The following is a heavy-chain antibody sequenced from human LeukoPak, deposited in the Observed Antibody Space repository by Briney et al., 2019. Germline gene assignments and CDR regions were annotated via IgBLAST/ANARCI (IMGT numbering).Heavy chain of an antibody. V-gene: IGHV3-30-3*01. Sequence: GGSLRLSCAASGFTFSSYAMHWVRQAPGKGLEWVAVISYDGSNKYYADSVKGRFTISRDNSKNTLYLQMNSLRAEDTAVYYCARVHMAMAPYYFYGMDVWGQGTTVTISS. CDR2: ISYDGSNK. D-gene: IGHD5-18*01. CDR3: ARVHMAMAPYYFYGMDV. J-gene: IGHJ6*02. CDR1: GFTFSSYA.